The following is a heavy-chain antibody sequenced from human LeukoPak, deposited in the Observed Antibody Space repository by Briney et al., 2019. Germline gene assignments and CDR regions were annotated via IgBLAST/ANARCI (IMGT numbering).Heavy chain of an antibody. CDR1: GGTFSSYA. V-gene: IGHV1-69*05. CDR3: ARGPELERFDY. CDR2: IIPMFGTA. D-gene: IGHD1-1*01. Sequence: SVKVSCKASGGTFSSYAISWVRQAPGQGLEWMGGIIPMFGTANYAQKFQGRVTITTDESTSTAYKELSSLRSEDTAVYYCARGPELERFDYWGQGTLVTVSS. J-gene: IGHJ4*02.